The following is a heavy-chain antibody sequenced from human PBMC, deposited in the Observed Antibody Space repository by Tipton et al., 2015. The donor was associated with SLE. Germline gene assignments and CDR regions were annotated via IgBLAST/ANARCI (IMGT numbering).Heavy chain of an antibody. J-gene: IGHJ3*02. CDR3: ARDPKTGIQDAFDI. CDR1: GYSTSSGYY. Sequence: TLSLTCTVSGYSTSSGYYWGWIRQPPGKGLEWIGSIYHSVSTYYNPSLKSRVTISVDTSKNQFSLKLSSVTAADTAVYYCARDPKTGIQDAFDIWGQGTMVTVSS. CDR2: IYHSVST. V-gene: IGHV4-38-2*02. D-gene: IGHD3-10*01.